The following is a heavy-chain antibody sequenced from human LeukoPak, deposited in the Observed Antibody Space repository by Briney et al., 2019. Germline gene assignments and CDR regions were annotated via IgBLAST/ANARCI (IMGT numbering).Heavy chain of an antibody. CDR3: ARERIYDFDL. CDR2: ISYDGHDQ. D-gene: IGHD5/OR15-5a*01. CDR1: GFIFSNSA. V-gene: IGHV3-30*03. Sequence: GGSLRLSCAASGFIFSNSAMHWVRQAPGKGLEWLALISYDGHDQYSADSVKGRFTISRDNAKNSLYLQLSSLRDEDTAVYYCARERIYDFDLWGRGTLVTVSS. J-gene: IGHJ2*01.